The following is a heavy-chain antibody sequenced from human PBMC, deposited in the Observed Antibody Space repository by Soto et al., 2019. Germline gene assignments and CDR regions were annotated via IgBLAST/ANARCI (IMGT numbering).Heavy chain of an antibody. V-gene: IGHV4-39*01. J-gene: IGHJ4*01. D-gene: IGHD4-4*01. Sequence: PSETLSLTCTVSGGSISSSSYYWGWIRQPPGKGLEWIGSIYYSGSTYYNPSLKSRVTISVDTSKNQFSLKLSSVTAADTAVYYFSKCNYHRRDLPAFRGRGTL. CDR3: SKCNYHRRDLPAF. CDR2: IYYSGST. CDR1: GGSISSSSYY.